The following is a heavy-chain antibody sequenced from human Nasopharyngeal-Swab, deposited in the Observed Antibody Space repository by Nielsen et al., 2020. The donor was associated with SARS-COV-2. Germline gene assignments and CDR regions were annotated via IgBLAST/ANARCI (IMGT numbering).Heavy chain of an antibody. J-gene: IGHJ4*02. CDR1: GFSLRSYA. D-gene: IGHD2-2*01. CDR3: ARESGVSSTSPFDC. V-gene: IGHV3-33*01. Sequence: GESLKISCVVSGFSLRSYAMHWVSQAPGKGMEWVAVIWYDAKNKNYGESVKGRFTISRDISKNTLYLQMNSLRAEDTAVYYCARESGVSSTSPFDCWGRGTLVTVSS. CDR2: IWYDAKNK.